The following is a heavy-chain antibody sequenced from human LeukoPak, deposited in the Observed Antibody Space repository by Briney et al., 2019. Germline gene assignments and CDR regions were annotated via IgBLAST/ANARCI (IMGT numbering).Heavy chain of an antibody. J-gene: IGHJ4*02. CDR2: IWYDGTNR. CDR3: ARDRYESNGHVDY. Sequence: GGSLRLSCVVSGFTFRDYGMHWVRQAPGKGLEWVAVIWYDGTNRYYADSVEGRFTISRDNSKNTLYLQMNSLRAEDTAVYYCARDRYESNGHVDYWGQGTLVTVSS. D-gene: IGHD3-22*01. CDR1: GFTFRDYG. V-gene: IGHV3-33*01.